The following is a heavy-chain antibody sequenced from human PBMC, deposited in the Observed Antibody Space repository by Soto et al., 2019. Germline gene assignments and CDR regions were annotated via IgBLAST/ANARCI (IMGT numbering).Heavy chain of an antibody. CDR1: GFTFSSYW. CDR3: ARGENWNDYFDY. CDR2: IISGSSNT. Sequence: SLRLSCAASGFTFSSYWMHWVRQAPGKGLVWVSSIISGSSNTSYADSVKGRFTISRDNAKNSLYLQMNSLRAEDTAVYYCARGENWNDYFDYWGQGTLVTVSS. V-gene: IGHV3-74*01. D-gene: IGHD1-1*01. J-gene: IGHJ4*02.